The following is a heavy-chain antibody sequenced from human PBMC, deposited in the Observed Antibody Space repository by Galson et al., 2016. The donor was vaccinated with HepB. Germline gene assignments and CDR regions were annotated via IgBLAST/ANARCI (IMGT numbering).Heavy chain of an antibody. Sequence: SETLSLTCTVSGGSISSYYWTWIRQPPGKGLEWIGYIYYSVAPNYNPSLKSRVTISVDTSKNQFSLKLSSVTASDTAVYYCAREDYDGNGLDYWGQGTLVTVSS. CDR1: GGSISSYY. D-gene: IGHD4-23*01. CDR3: AREDYDGNGLDY. CDR2: IYYSVAP. V-gene: IGHV4-59*01. J-gene: IGHJ4*02.